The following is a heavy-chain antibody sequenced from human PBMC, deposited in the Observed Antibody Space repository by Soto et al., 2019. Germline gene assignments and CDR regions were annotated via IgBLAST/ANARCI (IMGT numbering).Heavy chain of an antibody. CDR1: GGSISSYY. V-gene: IGHV4-59*08. J-gene: IGHJ3*02. CDR3: ARRYGWAFDI. D-gene: IGHD3-16*01. Sequence: SENLSLTCTVAGGSISSYYWSWIRRPTGKGLELIGYIYYSGSTNYNPSLKSRVTISVDTSKNQFSLKLSSVTAADPAVYYCARRYGWAFDIWGQGTMVT. CDR2: IYYSGST.